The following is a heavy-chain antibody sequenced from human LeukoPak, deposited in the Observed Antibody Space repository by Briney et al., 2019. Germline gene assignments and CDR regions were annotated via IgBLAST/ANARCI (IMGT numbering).Heavy chain of an antibody. V-gene: IGHV1-3*01. J-gene: IGHJ5*02. CDR1: GYTFTSYA. Sequence: ASVKVSCKASGYTFTSYAMHWVRQAPGQRLEWMGWINAGNGNTKYSQKFQGRVTITRDTSASTAYMELSSLRSEDTAVYYCARNVGRQGECWFDPWGQGTLVTVSS. CDR2: INAGNGNT. D-gene: IGHD1-26*01. CDR3: ARNVGRQGECWFDP.